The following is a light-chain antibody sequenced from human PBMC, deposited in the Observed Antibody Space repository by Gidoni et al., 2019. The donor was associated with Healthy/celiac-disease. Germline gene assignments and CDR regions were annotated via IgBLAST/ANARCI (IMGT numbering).Light chain of an antibody. V-gene: IGKV3-20*01. CDR1: HSVSSSY. CDR2: GAS. CDR3: QQYGSSPRT. J-gene: IGKJ1*01. Sequence: EIVLTQSPGPLSLSPGERATLSCRASHSVSSSYLAWYQQKPGQAPRLLIYGASSRATGIPDRFSGSGSGTDFTLTISRLEPEDFAVYYCQQYGSSPRTFXQXTKVEIK.